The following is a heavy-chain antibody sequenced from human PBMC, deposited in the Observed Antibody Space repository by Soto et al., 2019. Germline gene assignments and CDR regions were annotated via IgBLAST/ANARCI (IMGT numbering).Heavy chain of an antibody. Sequence: EVQLVESGGGLVQPGGSMKVSCAASGVTFSSYEVNWVRQAPGKGLEWVSSISGSGASKYYAESVKGRFTISRDNAQNLVDLQMNSLRAEDTAIYYCTFLCFGECHVETFDICGQGTMVTVSS. CDR1: GVTFSSYE. CDR2: ISGSGASK. V-gene: IGHV3-48*03. D-gene: IGHD3-10*01. CDR3: TFLCFGECHVETFDI. J-gene: IGHJ3*02.